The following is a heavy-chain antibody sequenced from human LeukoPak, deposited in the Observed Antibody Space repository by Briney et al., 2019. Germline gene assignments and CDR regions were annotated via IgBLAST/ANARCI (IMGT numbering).Heavy chain of an antibody. V-gene: IGHV3-11*04. J-gene: IGHJ3*02. CDR2: ISSSGSTI. D-gene: IGHD4-17*01. Sequence: GGSLRLSCAASGFTFSDYYMSWIRHAPGKGLGWVSYISSSGSTIYYQDSVKGRFTIPRDNAKNSLYLQINSRRAEDTAVYYCARVHDYGTFDIWGQGTMVTVSS. CDR1: GFTFSDYY. CDR3: ARVHDYGTFDI.